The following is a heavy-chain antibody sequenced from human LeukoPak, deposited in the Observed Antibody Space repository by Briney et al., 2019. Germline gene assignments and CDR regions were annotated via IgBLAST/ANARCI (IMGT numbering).Heavy chain of an antibody. Sequence: GGSLRLSCAASGFTFSSYWMHWVRQAPGKGPVWVSRINPDGSSTNYAESVEGRFTISRDNAKNTLYPQMNSLRAEDTAVYYCTLGAAAGTASFDYWGQGTLVTVSS. J-gene: IGHJ4*02. CDR2: INPDGSST. V-gene: IGHV3-74*01. CDR3: TLGAAAGTASFDY. CDR1: GFTFSSYW. D-gene: IGHD6-13*01.